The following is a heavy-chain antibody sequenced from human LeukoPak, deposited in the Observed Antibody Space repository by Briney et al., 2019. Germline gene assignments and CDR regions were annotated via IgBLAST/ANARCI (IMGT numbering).Heavy chain of an antibody. J-gene: IGHJ4*02. D-gene: IGHD3-16*01. CDR3: ARAGDDEFDY. CDR1: GGIFRNYA. Sequence: ASVKVSCKASGGIFRNYAFSWVRLAPGQGLEWMGWMNPNSGNTGYAQKFQGRVTMTRNTSISTAYMELSSLRSEDTAVYYCARAGDDEFDYWGQGTLVTVSS. CDR2: MNPNSGNT. V-gene: IGHV1-8*02.